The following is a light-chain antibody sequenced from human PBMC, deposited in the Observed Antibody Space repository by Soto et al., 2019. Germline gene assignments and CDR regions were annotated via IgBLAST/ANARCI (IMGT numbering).Light chain of an antibody. V-gene: IGKV3-20*01. Sequence: EIVLTQSPGTLSLSPGERATLSCRASQSVSSNYLAWYQQKRGQAPRLLIYGASSRATGIPTRFSGSGSGTDFKLTISRLEPEEFAVYYCQQYDTSPRTFGQGTKVEI. CDR2: GAS. J-gene: IGKJ1*01. CDR1: QSVSSNY. CDR3: QQYDTSPRT.